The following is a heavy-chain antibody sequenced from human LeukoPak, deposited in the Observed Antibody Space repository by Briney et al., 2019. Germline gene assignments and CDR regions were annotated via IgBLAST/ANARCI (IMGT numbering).Heavy chain of an antibody. CDR1: GFTVSSYY. CDR2: IYSGGST. CDR3: ARNGHYYDRSGYFRGLNYLDY. J-gene: IGHJ4*02. Sequence: GGPLRLSCAASGFTVSSYYMSWVRQAPGKGLEWVSVIYSGGSTFYADSVKGRFTISRDNSKNTLYLQMNSLRAEDTAVYYCARNGHYYDRSGYFRGLNYLDYWGQGTLVTVSS. V-gene: IGHV3-53*01. D-gene: IGHD3-22*01.